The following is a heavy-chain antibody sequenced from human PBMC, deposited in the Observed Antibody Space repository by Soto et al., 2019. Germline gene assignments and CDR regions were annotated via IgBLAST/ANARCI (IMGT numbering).Heavy chain of an antibody. CDR2: INPNSGGT. D-gene: IGHD1-1*01. Sequence: QVQLVQSGAEVKKPGASVKVSCKASGYTFTGYYMHWVRQAPGQGLEWMGWINPNSGGTNYAQKFQGWVTMTRDTSISTAYMELSRLRSDDTAVYYCARGTGETYYYYGMDVWSQGTTVTVSS. V-gene: IGHV1-2*04. J-gene: IGHJ6*02. CDR1: GYTFTGYY. CDR3: ARGTGETYYYYGMDV.